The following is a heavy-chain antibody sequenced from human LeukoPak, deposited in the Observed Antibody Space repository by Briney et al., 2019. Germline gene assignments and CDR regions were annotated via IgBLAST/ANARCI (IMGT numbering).Heavy chain of an antibody. D-gene: IGHD3-16*01. V-gene: IGHV3-7*01. CDR1: GFTFSSYW. CDR3: ARCVRNACHYFDY. J-gene: IGHJ4*02. CDR2: IKQDGSEK. Sequence: GGSLRLSCAASGFTFSSYWMSWVRQAPGKGLEWVANIKQDGSEKYYVDPVKGRFTISRDNAKNSLYLQMNSLRAEDTAVYYCARCVRNACHYFDYWGQGTLVTVSS.